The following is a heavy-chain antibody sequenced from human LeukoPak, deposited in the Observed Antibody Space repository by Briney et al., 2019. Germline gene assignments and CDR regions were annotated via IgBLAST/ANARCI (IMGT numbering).Heavy chain of an antibody. CDR1: GFTFSSYG. J-gene: IGHJ4*02. V-gene: IGHV3-23*01. CDR2: ISGSGGST. Sequence: GGTLRLSCAASGFTFSSYGMSWVRQAPGKGLEWVSAISGSGGSTYYADSVKGRFTISRDNSKNTLYLQMNSLRAEDTAVYYCAKNRDDGFIDYWGQGTLVTVSS. CDR3: AKNRDDGFIDY. D-gene: IGHD1-1*01.